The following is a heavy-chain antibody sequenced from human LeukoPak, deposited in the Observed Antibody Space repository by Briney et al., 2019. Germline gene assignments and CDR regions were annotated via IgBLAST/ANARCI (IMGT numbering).Heavy chain of an antibody. CDR3: ARSSSSWYEVSDY. Sequence: PSETLSLTCTVSGGSITTNYWSWIRQPPGKGLEWIGFIYYTGSTNYNPSLKSRLTISVGTSKNQFSLKLSSVTAADTAVYYCARSSSSWYEVSDYWGQGTLVTVSS. V-gene: IGHV4-59*08. CDR2: IYYTGST. D-gene: IGHD6-13*01. J-gene: IGHJ4*02. CDR1: GGSITTNY.